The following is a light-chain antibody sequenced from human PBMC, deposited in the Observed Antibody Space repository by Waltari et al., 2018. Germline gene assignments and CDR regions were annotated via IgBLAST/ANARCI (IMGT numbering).Light chain of an antibody. J-gene: IGKJ4*01. Sequence: EIVLTQSPATLSLSPGERATLSCRASQSVSSDLAWFLQKPGQAPRLLIYDASDRATGIPARFSGSGSGTDFTLTISSLEPEDFAGYYCQQRSNWPFTFGGGNKVEL. CDR3: QQRSNWPFT. CDR1: QSVSSD. CDR2: DAS. V-gene: IGKV3-11*01.